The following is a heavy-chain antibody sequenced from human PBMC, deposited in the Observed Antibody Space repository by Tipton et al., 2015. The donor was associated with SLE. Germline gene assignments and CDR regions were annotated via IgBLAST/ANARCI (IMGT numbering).Heavy chain of an antibody. Sequence: LRLSCAASGLTVSSNYMTWVRQAPGKGLEWIGTLYYSGSTSCNPSLKSRVTISVDTSKNQFSLKLNSVTAADTAVYYCASEYDGSGSRYASDVWGQGTMVTVSS. CDR2: LYYSGST. J-gene: IGHJ3*01. V-gene: IGHV4-39*07. CDR1: GLTVSSNY. D-gene: IGHD3-10*01. CDR3: ASEYDGSGSRYASDV.